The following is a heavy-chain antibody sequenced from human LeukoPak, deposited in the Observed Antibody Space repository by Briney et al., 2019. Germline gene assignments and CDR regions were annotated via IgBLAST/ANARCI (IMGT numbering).Heavy chain of an antibody. Sequence: PGGSLRLSCAASGFTFSSYWMSWVRQAPGKGLEWVANIKQDGSEKYYVDSVKGRFTISRGNAKNSLYLQMNSLRAEDTAVYYCARDLGWSYYAYFDYWGQGTLVTVSS. CDR3: ARDLGWSYYAYFDY. J-gene: IGHJ4*02. D-gene: IGHD1-26*01. V-gene: IGHV3-7*01. CDR2: IKQDGSEK. CDR1: GFTFSSYW.